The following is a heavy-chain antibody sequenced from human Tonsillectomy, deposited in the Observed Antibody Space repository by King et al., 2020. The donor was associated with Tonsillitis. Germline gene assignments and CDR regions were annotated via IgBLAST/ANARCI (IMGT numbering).Heavy chain of an antibody. J-gene: IGHJ5*02. CDR2: IYYSGNT. D-gene: IGHD2-15*01. V-gene: IGHV4-31*03. CDR3: ERDEGGVFDP. CDR1: GGSISGGANY. Sequence: QLQESGPGLVKPSQTLSLTCTVSGGSISGGANYGSWIRQHPGKGLEWIGYIYYSGNTYYNPSLKSRLTISVDTSKNQFSLKLISVTAADTAVYYCERDEGGVFDPWGQGTLVTVSS.